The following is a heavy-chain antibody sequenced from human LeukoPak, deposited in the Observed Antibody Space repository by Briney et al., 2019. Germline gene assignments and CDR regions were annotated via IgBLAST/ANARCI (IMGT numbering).Heavy chain of an antibody. J-gene: IGHJ4*02. D-gene: IGHD6-19*01. V-gene: IGHV4-4*02. Sequence: RLETLSLTCDVSGDSISSDKWWSWVRQPPGKGLEYIGEFHHSVSTNYNPSLKSRLTISVDKSKNQFFLKLSSVTAADTAVYYCASHSGWSGPSEWGQGTLVTVSS. CDR3: ASHSGWSGPSE. CDR1: GDSISSDKW. CDR2: FHHSVST.